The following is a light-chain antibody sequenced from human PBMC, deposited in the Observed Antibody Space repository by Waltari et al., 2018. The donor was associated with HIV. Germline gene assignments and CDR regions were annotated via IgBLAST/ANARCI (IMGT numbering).Light chain of an antibody. CDR3: SSLTTSNTVV. Sequence: QSALTQPASVSGSPGQSITISCTGTIHDVGAYNYVSWYQQHPGKAPKLMIYEVRNRPSEISNRFSGSKSGNTASLTISGLQAEDEADYYCSSLTTSNTVVFGGGTKLTVL. J-gene: IGLJ2*01. V-gene: IGLV2-14*01. CDR1: IHDVGAYNY. CDR2: EVR.